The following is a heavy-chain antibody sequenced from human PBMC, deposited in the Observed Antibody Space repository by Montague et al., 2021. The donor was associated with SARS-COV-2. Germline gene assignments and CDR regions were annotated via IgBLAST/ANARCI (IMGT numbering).Heavy chain of an antibody. CDR2: IYHNGKT. V-gene: IGHV4-39*01. CDR3: AVAVKYFFDN. D-gene: IGHD3-22*01. CDR1: GDSITNSRYF. Sequence: SETLSLTCTVSGDSITNSRYFWGWIRQPPGKALEWIGSIYHNGKTYYNPALERRAPMSIDTSKNQFSLRLSSVIASDTAVYYCAVAVKYFFDNWGQGFLVSVSS. J-gene: IGHJ4*02.